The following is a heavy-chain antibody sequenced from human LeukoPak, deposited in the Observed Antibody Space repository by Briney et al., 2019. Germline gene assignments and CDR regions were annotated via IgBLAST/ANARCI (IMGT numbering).Heavy chain of an antibody. V-gene: IGHV4-39*01. Sequence: SETLSLTCTVSGGSISSSSYYWGWIRQPPGKGLEWIGSIYYSGSTYYNPSLKSRVTISVDTSKNQFSLKLSSVTAADTAVYYCARHSYYYDSSGYSPIFDYWGQGTLVTVSS. J-gene: IGHJ4*02. CDR2: IYYSGST. CDR1: GGSISSSSYY. D-gene: IGHD3-22*01. CDR3: ARHSYYYDSSGYSPIFDY.